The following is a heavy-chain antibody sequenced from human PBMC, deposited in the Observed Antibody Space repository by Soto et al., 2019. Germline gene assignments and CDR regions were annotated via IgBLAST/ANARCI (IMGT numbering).Heavy chain of an antibody. CDR3: ARLTSKPKSGEYFQH. CDR2: IYYCGST. CDR1: GGSISSYY. J-gene: IGHJ1*01. Sequence: QVQLQESGPGLVKPSETLSLTCTVSGGSISSYYWSWIRQPPGKGLEWIGYIYYCGSTNYNPSLRSRVTLSVDTSQNQFSLKLSSVPAADPAVYYCARLTSKPKSGEYFQHWGQGTLVTVSS. V-gene: IGHV4-59*08. D-gene: IGHD2-2*01.